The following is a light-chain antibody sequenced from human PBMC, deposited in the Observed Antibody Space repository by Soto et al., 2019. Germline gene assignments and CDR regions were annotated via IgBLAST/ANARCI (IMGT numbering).Light chain of an antibody. CDR1: QDISSL. V-gene: IGKV1-9*01. CDR2: AAS. Sequence: IQLTQSPSSLSASVGDRVTITCRASQDISSLLAWYQQKPGKAPKLLIYAASTLQNGVPSRFSGSGSGTDFTLTISSLQSEDFAVYYCQQYNNWPPPITFGQGTRLEIK. J-gene: IGKJ5*01. CDR3: QQYNNWPPPIT.